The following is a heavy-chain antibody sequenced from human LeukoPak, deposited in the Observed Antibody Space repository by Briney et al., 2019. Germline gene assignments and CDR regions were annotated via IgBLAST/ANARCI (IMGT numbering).Heavy chain of an antibody. J-gene: IGHJ6*03. CDR3: AKGRGWEASYYYYYMDV. Sequence: GGSLRLSCAASGFTFSSYGMHWVRQPPGKGLEWVAFIRYDGNNKYYADSVKGRFTISRDNSKNTLYLQMNSLRAEDTAVYYCAKGRGWEASYYYYYMDVWGKGTTVTISS. D-gene: IGHD1-26*01. V-gene: IGHV3-30*02. CDR1: GFTFSSYG. CDR2: IRYDGNNK.